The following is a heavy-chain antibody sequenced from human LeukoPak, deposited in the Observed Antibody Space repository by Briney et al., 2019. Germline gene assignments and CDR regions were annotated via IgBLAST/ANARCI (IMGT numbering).Heavy chain of an antibody. Sequence: SETLSLTCTVSGGSISSYYWSWIRQPPGKGLEWIGYTNYSGSTNYNPSLKRRVTISVDTSKNHFSLKVSSVTAADTAVYYCARAIGGYGDYGPYWFDPWGQGTLVTVSS. V-gene: IGHV4-59*12. D-gene: IGHD4/OR15-4a*01. J-gene: IGHJ5*02. CDR3: ARAIGGYGDYGPYWFDP. CDR1: GGSISSYY. CDR2: TNYSGST.